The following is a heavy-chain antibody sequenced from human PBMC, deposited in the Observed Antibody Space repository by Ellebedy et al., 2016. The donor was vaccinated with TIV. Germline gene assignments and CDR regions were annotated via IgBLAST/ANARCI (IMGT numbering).Heavy chain of an antibody. V-gene: IGHV1-18*01. CDR3: ARDGIVVVTGMWDY. CDR2: ISGYNGET. J-gene: IGHJ4*02. Sequence: ASVKVSCXVSGYTFTTYGISWVRQAPGQGLEWMGWISGYNGETKYAQRLQDRLTMTTDTATSTAYLELRSLRSDDTAVYYCARDGIVVVTGMWDYWGQGTLVAVPS. D-gene: IGHD2-21*02. CDR1: GYTFTTYG.